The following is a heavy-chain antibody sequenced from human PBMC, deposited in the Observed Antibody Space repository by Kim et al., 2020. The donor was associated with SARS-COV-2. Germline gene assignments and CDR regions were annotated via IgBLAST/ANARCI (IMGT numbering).Heavy chain of an antibody. Sequence: ASVKVSCKASGYSFTNYVITWVRQAPGQGLEWMGWISAYNGNTNYAQKLQGRVTMTTDTSTSTAYMELRSLRSDDTAMYYCARGVEKTFDYWGQGTLVTVSS. D-gene: IGHD3-3*01. CDR3: ARGVEKTFDY. CDR1: GYSFTNYV. CDR2: ISAYNGNT. J-gene: IGHJ4*02. V-gene: IGHV1-18*01.